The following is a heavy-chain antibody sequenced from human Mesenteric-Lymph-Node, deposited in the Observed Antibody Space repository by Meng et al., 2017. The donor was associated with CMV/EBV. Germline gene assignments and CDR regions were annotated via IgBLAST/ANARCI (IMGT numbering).Heavy chain of an antibody. V-gene: IGHV4-59*01. CDR3: AKGGDKLGFLEGSPPDHYFYS. Sequence: SETLSLTCTFSGGSMNDYYWTWIRQSPDKGLESLGYITQSGSNYNPPPRSRVTNNPSLRGRVTLSLDRSTKQVSLRLDSVTAADTAVYYCAKGGDKLGFLEGSPPDHYFYSWGQGALVTVSS. CDR2: ITQSGSNYNPPPRSRV. J-gene: IGHJ4*02. D-gene: IGHD3-3*01. CDR1: GGSMNDYY.